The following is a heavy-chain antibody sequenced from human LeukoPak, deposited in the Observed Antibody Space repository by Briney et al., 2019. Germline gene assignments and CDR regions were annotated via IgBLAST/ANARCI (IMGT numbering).Heavy chain of an antibody. Sequence: SQTLSLTCTVSGGSISSGGYYWSWLRQHPGRGLEWLGYIYYSGSTYYNPSLKSRVTISVDTSKNQFSLKLSSVTAADTAVYYCARGGRDYYGSGSYYIHKTFDYWGQGTLVTVSS. CDR3: ARGGRDYYGSGSYYIHKTFDY. CDR2: IYYSGST. V-gene: IGHV4-31*03. CDR1: GGSISSGGYY. D-gene: IGHD3-10*01. J-gene: IGHJ4*02.